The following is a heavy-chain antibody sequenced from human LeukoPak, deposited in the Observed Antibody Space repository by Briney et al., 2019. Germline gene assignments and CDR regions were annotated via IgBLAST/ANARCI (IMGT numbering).Heavy chain of an antibody. J-gene: IGHJ4*02. V-gene: IGHV4-39*01. CDR1: GGSISSSSYY. CDR2: IYYSGST. Sequence: KPSETLSLTCTVSGGSISSSSYYWGWIRQPPGKGLEWIGSIYYSGSTYYNPSLKSRVTISVDTSKNQFSLKLSSVTAADTAVCYCARLPRYYGDDYWGQGTLVTVSS. CDR3: ARLPRYYGDDY. D-gene: IGHD4-17*01.